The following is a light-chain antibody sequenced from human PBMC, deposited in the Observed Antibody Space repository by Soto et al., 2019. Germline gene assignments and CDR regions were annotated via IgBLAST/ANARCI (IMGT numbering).Light chain of an antibody. CDR3: SSYTSSSTVV. CDR2: DVS. J-gene: IGLJ2*01. V-gene: IGLV2-14*01. CDR1: SSDVGRYNY. Sequence: QSALTQPASVSGSPGQSITISCTGTSSDVGRYNYVSWYQQHPGKAPKLMIYDVSNRPSGVSNRCSGSKSGNTASLTISGLQAEDEADYYCSSYTSSSTVVFGGGTQLTVL.